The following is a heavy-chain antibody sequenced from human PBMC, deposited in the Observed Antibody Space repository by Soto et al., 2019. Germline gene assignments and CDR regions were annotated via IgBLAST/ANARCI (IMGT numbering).Heavy chain of an antibody. J-gene: IGHJ5*02. Sequence: SETLSLTCTVSGGSISSHYWSWIRQPPGKRLEWIGYVHNSGSTNYNPSLKSRVTTAVDTSKNQFSLKLSSVTAADTAMYYCARHGERTIRSLNWFDPWGQGTLVTVSS. CDR2: VHNSGST. V-gene: IGHV4-59*08. CDR3: ARHGERTIRSLNWFDP. D-gene: IGHD4-17*01. CDR1: GGSISSHY.